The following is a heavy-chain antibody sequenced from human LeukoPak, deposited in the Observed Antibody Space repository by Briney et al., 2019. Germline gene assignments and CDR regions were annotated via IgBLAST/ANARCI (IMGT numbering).Heavy chain of an antibody. CDR2: IIPIFGTA. D-gene: IGHD3-9*01. V-gene: IGHV1-69*01. Sequence: ASVKVSCKASGGTFSSDAISWVRQAPGQGLEWMGGIIPIFGTANYAQKFQGRVTITADESTSTAYMELSSLRSEDTAVYYCARVKSGDDILTGYYTSQYNWFDPWGQGTLVTVSS. J-gene: IGHJ5*02. CDR3: ARVKSGDDILTGYYTSQYNWFDP. CDR1: GGTFSSDA.